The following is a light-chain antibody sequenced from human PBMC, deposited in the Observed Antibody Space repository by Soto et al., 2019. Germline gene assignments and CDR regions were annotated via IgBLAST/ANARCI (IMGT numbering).Light chain of an antibody. CDR3: QQYNSYSLYT. CDR1: QSISTW. J-gene: IGKJ2*01. V-gene: IGKV1-5*01. Sequence: DLQMTQSPSTLSASVGDRVTITCRASQSISTWLAWYQQKPGKAPKLLIYDASSLESGVSSRFSGSGSGTEFTLTICSLQPDDFATYYCQQYNSYSLYTFGQGTKLEIE. CDR2: DAS.